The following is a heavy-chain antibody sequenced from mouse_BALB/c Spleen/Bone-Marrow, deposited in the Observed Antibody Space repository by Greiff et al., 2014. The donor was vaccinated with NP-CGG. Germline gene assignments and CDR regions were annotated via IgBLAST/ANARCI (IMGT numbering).Heavy chain of an antibody. J-gene: IGHJ4*01. CDR1: GFNIKDTY. D-gene: IGHD2-3*01. Sequence: QLQQSGAELVKPGASVKLSCTASGFNIKDTYMHWVKQRPEQGLEWIGRIDPANGNTKYDPKFQGKATITADTSSNTAYLQLSSLTSEDTDVYYCARNGYYVYYYAMDYWGQGTSVTVSS. V-gene: IGHV14-3*02. CDR2: IDPANGNT. CDR3: ARNGYYVYYYAMDY.